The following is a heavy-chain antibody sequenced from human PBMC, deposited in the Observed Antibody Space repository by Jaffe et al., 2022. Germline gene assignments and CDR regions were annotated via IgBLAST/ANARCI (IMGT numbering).Heavy chain of an antibody. Sequence: EVQLVESGGGLVQPGGSLRLSCAASGFTFSSYEMNWVRQAPGKGLEWVSYISSSGSTIYYADSVKGRFTISRDNAKNSLYLQMNSLRAEDTAVYYCATDRRSSAYYYFDYWGQGTLVTVSS. J-gene: IGHJ4*02. CDR2: ISSSGSTI. V-gene: IGHV3-48*03. CDR3: ATDRRSSAYYYFDY. D-gene: IGHD6-25*01. CDR1: GFTFSSYE.